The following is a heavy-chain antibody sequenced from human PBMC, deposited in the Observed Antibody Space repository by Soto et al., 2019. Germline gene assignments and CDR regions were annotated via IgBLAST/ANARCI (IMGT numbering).Heavy chain of an antibody. J-gene: IGHJ6*02. CDR2: IGTAGDT. CDR3: ARAYYDILTGSGDGMDV. D-gene: IGHD3-9*01. Sequence: PGGSLRLSCAASGFTFSSCDMHWVRQATGKGLEWVSAIGTAGDTYYPGSVKGRFTISRENAKNSLYLQMNSLRAGDTAVYYCARAYYDILTGSGDGMDVWGQGTTVTVS. V-gene: IGHV3-13*04. CDR1: GFTFSSCD.